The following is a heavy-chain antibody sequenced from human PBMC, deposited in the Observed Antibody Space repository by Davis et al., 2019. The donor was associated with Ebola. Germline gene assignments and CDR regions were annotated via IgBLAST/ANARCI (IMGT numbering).Heavy chain of an antibody. V-gene: IGHV3-20*04. Sequence: GESLKISCEASGFTFDDYGMSWVRQAPGKGLEWVSGINWNGGSTGYADSVKGRFTISRDNAKNSLYLQMNSLRAEDTAVFYCAQQSTMVRGVIGHYWGQGTLVTVSS. J-gene: IGHJ4*02. CDR3: AQQSTMVRGVIGHY. CDR1: GFTFDDYG. CDR2: INWNGGST. D-gene: IGHD3-10*01.